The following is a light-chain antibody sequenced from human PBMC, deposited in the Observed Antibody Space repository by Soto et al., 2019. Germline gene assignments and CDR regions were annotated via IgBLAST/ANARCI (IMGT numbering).Light chain of an antibody. CDR2: AAS. CDR3: KQYYSYPRT. J-gene: IGKJ1*01. V-gene: IGKV1-8*01. Sequence: AIRMTQSPSSLSASTVDRVTITCRASQGISSYLAWYQQKPGKAPKLLIYAASTLQSGVPSRFSGSGSGTDFTLTISCLQSEEFATYYCKQYYSYPRTVGQGTKVAIK. CDR1: QGISSY.